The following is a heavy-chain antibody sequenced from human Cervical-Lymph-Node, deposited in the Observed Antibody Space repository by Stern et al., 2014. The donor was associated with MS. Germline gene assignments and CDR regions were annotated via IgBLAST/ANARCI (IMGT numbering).Heavy chain of an antibody. CDR1: GFIFSNYA. CDR3: ASQI. V-gene: IGHV3-30*01. Sequence: VQLEESGGGVVQPGRSLRLSCAASGFIFSNYAMHWVRQPPCEGLEWVAGVSSDGANTYFADSVKGRFTISRDNSKNTLYLQMNSLKIEDTAIYYCASQIWGQGTMVTVSS. CDR2: VSSDGANT. J-gene: IGHJ3*02.